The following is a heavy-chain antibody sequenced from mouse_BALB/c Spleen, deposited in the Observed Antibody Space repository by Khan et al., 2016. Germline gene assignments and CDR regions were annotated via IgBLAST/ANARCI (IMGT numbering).Heavy chain of an antibody. CDR3: TRLYYYGTSDY. D-gene: IGHD1-1*01. J-gene: IGHJ2*01. CDR1: GFDFSRYW. V-gene: IGHV4-1*02. CDR2: INPDSSTI. Sequence: EVKLLESGGDLVQPGGSLKLSCAASGFDFSRYWMSWVRQAPGKGLEWIGEINPDSSTINYTPSLKDKFIISRDNAKNTLYLQMSKVRSEDTALYYCTRLYYYGTSDYWGQGTTLTVSS.